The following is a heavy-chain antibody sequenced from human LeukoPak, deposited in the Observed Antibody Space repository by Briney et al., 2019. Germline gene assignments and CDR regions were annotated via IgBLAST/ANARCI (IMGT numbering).Heavy chain of an antibody. CDR1: GYTFTSYG. V-gene: IGHV1-18*01. J-gene: IGHJ6*02. Sequence: ASVKVSCKASGYTFTSYGISWVRQAPGQGLEWMGWISAYNGNTNYAQKLQGRVTMTTDTSTSTAYMELRSLRSDDTAVYYCARDTIYILTGYPLVYYYYGMDVWGQGTTVTVSS. CDR2: ISAYNGNT. CDR3: ARDTIYILTGYPLVYYYYGMDV. D-gene: IGHD3-9*01.